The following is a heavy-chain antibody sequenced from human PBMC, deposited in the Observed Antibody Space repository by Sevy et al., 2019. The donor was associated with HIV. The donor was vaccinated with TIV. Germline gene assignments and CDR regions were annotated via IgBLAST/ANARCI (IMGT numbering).Heavy chain of an antibody. J-gene: IGHJ6*03. CDR1: GYTFTSYD. D-gene: IGHD3-3*01. CDR3: ARRGGSDGFLEWLSTTYYYYMDV. CDR2: MNPNSGNT. Sequence: ASVKVSCKASGYTFTSYDINWVRQATGQGLEWMGWMNPNSGNTGYAQKFQGRVTMTRNTSISTAYMELSSLRSEDTAVYYCARRGGSDGFLEWLSTTYYYYMDVWGKGTTVTVSS. V-gene: IGHV1-8*01.